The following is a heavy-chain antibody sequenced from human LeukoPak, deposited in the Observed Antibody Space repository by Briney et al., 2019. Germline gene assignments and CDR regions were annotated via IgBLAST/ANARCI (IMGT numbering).Heavy chain of an antibody. J-gene: IGHJ4*02. V-gene: IGHV4-39*01. Sequence: SETLSLTCTVSDGSISSSSYYWGWIRQPPGKGLEWIGSIYYSGSTYYNPSLKSRVTISVDTSKNQFSLKLSSVTAADTAVYYCARRGGNGLDYWGQGTLVTVSS. CDR3: ARRGGNGLDY. CDR2: IYYSGST. CDR1: DGSISSSSYY. D-gene: IGHD4-23*01.